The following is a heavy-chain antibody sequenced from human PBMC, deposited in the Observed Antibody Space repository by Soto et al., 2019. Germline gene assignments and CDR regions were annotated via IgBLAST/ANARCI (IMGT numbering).Heavy chain of an antibody. V-gene: IGHV3-48*02. D-gene: IGHD3-16*01. CDR2: ISSSGSTI. J-gene: IGHJ4*02. CDR3: VRGGAFKIDY. Sequence: EVQLVESGGGLLQPGGSLRLSCAASGFTLSSYRINWARQAPGKGLEWVSYISSSGSTIYYADSVKGRFTISRDNAKNSLYLQMNSLRDEDTAVYYCVRGGAFKIDYWGQGTLVTVSS. CDR1: GFTLSSYR.